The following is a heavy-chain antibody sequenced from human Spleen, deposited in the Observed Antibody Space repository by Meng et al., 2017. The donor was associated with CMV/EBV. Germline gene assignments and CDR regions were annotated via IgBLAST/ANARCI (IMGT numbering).Heavy chain of an antibody. J-gene: IGHJ4*02. CDR2: IYDSGST. Sequence: SETLSLTCIVSGGSVISGSYYWSWIRQPPGKGLEWIAHIYDSGSTSYNPSLKSRVTMSVDTSKNQFSLKRTSVTAADTDVYYLARAGHQYDRSGYWGGFDHWGQGTLVTVSS. D-gene: IGHD3-22*01. V-gene: IGHV4-61*01. CDR3: ARAGHQYDRSGYWGGFDH. CDR1: GGSVISGSYY.